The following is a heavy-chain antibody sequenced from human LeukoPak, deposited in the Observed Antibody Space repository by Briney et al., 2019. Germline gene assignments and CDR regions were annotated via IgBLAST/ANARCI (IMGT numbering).Heavy chain of an antibody. J-gene: IGHJ6*02. V-gene: IGHV3-13*01. CDR3: AREIRETVFTRYHYYGIDV. D-gene: IGHD1-1*01. Sequence: PGGSLRLSCAASGFTFSTYDMHWVRQVTGKGLGWVSAIGTVDDTYYLGSVKGRFTISRENAKNVLYLQMSSLRVEDTAVYYCAREIRETVFTRYHYYGIDVWGQGTTVTVSS. CDR2: IGTVDDT. CDR1: GFTFSTYD.